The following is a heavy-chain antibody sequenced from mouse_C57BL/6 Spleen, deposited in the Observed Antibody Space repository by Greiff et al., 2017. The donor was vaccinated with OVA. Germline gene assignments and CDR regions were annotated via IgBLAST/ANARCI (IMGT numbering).Heavy chain of an antibody. CDR3: ARSKGWFAMDY. Sequence: VQLQQSGPELVKPGASVKISCKASGYTFTDYYMNWVKQSHGKSLEWIGDINPNNGGTSYNQKFKGKATLTVDKSSSTAYMELRSLTSEDSAVYYCARSKGWFAMDYWGQGTSVTVSS. CDR2: INPNNGGT. CDR1: GYTFTDYY. J-gene: IGHJ4*01. V-gene: IGHV1-26*01. D-gene: IGHD1-1*02.